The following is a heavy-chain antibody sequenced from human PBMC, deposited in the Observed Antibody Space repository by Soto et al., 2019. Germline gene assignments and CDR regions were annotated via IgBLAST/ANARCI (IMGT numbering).Heavy chain of an antibody. V-gene: IGHV4-34*01. CDR3: ARGGKVLWFGESKNPNWFDP. J-gene: IGHJ5*02. CDR2: INHSGST. Sequence: QVQLQQWGAGLLKPSETLSLTCAVYGGSFSGYYWSWIRQPPGKGLEWIGGINHSGSTNYNPSLKSRVTIPVDPSKNQFSLKLSSVTAADTAVYYCARGGKVLWFGESKNPNWFDPWGQGTLVTVSS. D-gene: IGHD3-10*01. CDR1: GGSFSGYY.